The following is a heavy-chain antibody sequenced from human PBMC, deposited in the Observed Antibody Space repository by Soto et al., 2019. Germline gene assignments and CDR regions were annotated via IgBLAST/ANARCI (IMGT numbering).Heavy chain of an antibody. D-gene: IGHD6-13*01. CDR3: AREYSSSWQFEY. J-gene: IGHJ4*02. V-gene: IGHV3-33*01. CDR1: GFTFSSYG. Sequence: GGSLRLSCAASGFTFSSYGMHWVRQAPGKGLEGVAVIWYDGSNKYYAESVKGRFTISRDNSNNTLYPQMNSLRAEDTAIYYCAREYSSSWQFEYWGRGTLVTVSS. CDR2: IWYDGSNK.